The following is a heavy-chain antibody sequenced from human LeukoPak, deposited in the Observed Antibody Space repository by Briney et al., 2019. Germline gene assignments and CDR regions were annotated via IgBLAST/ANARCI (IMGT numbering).Heavy chain of an antibody. Sequence: GGSLRLSCAASGFIFSRYGMSWVRQAPGKGLEWVSAISGSGGTTYYADSVKGRFTISRDNSKNTLYLQITSLRAEDTGVYYCAKDHLPGIVVADRDYWGQGTLVTVSS. CDR1: GFIFSRYG. V-gene: IGHV3-23*01. CDR2: ISGSGGTT. CDR3: AKDHLPGIVVADRDY. D-gene: IGHD6-19*01. J-gene: IGHJ4*02.